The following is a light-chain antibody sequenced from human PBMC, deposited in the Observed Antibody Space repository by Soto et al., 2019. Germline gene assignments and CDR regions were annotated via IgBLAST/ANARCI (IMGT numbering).Light chain of an antibody. CDR1: QDIGTA. J-gene: IGKJ1*01. CDR2: ASS. Sequence: IQLTQSPSFLSASVGDRVSIACRASQDIGTALAWYQQKPGKPPKLLIFASSTLQSGVPSRFSGSGAGTDFILTVSSLQPEDFATFYCQQYNYWWTFGQGTKVDIK. V-gene: IGKV1-9*01. CDR3: QQYNYWWT.